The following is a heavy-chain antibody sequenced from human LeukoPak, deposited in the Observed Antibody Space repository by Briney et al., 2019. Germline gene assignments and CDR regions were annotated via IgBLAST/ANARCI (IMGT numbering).Heavy chain of an antibody. Sequence: ASVKVSCKASGYTFTTSGISWVRQAPGQGLEWMGWTSSYNGNTKYAQKFQDRVTLTTETSTSTAYMELRSLRSDDTAVYYCVRDLGGLQWSYYFDHWGQGTLVT. CDR3: VRDLGGLQWSYYFDH. CDR1: GYTFTTSG. J-gene: IGHJ4*02. CDR2: TSSYNGNT. D-gene: IGHD1-26*01. V-gene: IGHV1-18*01.